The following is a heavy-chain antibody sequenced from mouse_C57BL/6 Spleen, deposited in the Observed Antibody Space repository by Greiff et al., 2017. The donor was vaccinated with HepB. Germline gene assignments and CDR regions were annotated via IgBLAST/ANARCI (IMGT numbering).Heavy chain of an antibody. Sequence: VQLVESGPELVKPGASVKISCKASGYAFSSSWMNWVKQRPGKGLEWIGRIYPGDGDTNYNGKFKGKATLTADKSSSTAYMQLSSLTSVDSAVYFCARRGDYYGSRYYFDYWGQGTTLTVSS. CDR1: GYAFSSSW. CDR2: IYPGDGDT. D-gene: IGHD1-1*01. V-gene: IGHV1-82*01. J-gene: IGHJ2*01. CDR3: ARRGDYYGSRYYFDY.